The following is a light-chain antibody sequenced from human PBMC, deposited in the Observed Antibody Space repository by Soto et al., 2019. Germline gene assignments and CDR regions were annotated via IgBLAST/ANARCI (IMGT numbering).Light chain of an antibody. J-gene: IGLJ1*01. CDR3: AAWDDSLNAI. CDR2: LND. Sequence: QSFLTQPPSLSATPGQRVNISCAGSFSNIGDNAVNWYQQLPGAAPKLLIYLNDQRPSGVPDRFSGSKSGTSAFLAISGLQSEDEADYYCAAWDDSLNAIFGTGTKATVL. V-gene: IGLV1-44*01. CDR1: FSNIGDNA.